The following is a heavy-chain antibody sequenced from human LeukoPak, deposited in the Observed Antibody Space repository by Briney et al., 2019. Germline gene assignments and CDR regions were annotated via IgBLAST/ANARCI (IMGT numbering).Heavy chain of an antibody. D-gene: IGHD4-11*01. V-gene: IGHV1-24*01. CDR1: GYTLTELS. Sequence: ASVKVSCKVSGYTLTELSMHWVRQAPGKGLEWMGGFDPEDGETIYAQKFQGRVTMTEDTFTDTAYMELSSLRSEDTAVYYCATGRDDYSNYGPQTNWFDPWGQGTLVTVSS. CDR2: FDPEDGET. J-gene: IGHJ5*02. CDR3: ATGRDDYSNYGPQTNWFDP.